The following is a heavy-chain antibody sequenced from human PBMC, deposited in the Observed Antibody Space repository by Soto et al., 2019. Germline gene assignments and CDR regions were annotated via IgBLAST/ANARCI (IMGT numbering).Heavy chain of an antibody. J-gene: IGHJ4*02. CDR1: GYTFATFG. CDR3: AGVAPCGGRDSCYSRPLDF. D-gene: IGHD2-21*02. CDR2: ITPDNGDT. Sequence: QVQLLQSGAEVKKPGASVKVSCRASGYTFATFGISWVRQAPGQGLEWLGWITPDNGDTNYAQKLQGRLSMTADTSQRTAYLEGRGLRSDETAVYHCAGVAPCGGRDSCYSRPLDFWGQGTLVTASS. V-gene: IGHV1-18*01.